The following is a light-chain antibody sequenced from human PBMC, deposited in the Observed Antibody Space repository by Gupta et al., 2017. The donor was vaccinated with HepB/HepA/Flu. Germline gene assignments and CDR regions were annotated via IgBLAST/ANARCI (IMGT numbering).Light chain of an antibody. CDR1: RSNIGSNT. Sequence: QSVLTQPPSASGTPGQRVTLPCSGSRSNIGSNTVNWYQQFPGTAPKLLIYSNNQRPSGVPDRFSGSKSGTSVSLAISGLQSEDEADYYCAAWDDSLNGVLFGGGTKLTVL. V-gene: IGLV1-44*01. J-gene: IGLJ2*01. CDR3: AAWDDSLNGVL. CDR2: SNN.